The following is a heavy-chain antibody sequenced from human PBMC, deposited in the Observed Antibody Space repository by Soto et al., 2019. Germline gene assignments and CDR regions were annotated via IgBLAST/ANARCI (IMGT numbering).Heavy chain of an antibody. CDR2: IIPIFGTA. CDR1: GGTFSSYA. V-gene: IGHV1-69*06. CDR3: ASSIAARPGGYCYYYYGMDV. D-gene: IGHD6-6*01. J-gene: IGHJ6*02. Sequence: GASVKVSCKASGGTFSSYAISWVRQAPGQGLEWMGGIIPIFGTANYAQKFQGRVTITADKSTSTAYMELSSLRSEDTAVYYCASSIAARPGGYCYYYYGMDVWGQGTTVTVS.